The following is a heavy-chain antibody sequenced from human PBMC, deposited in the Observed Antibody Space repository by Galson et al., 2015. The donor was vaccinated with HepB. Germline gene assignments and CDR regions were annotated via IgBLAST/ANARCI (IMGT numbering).Heavy chain of an antibody. CDR2: ISAYNGNT. CDR1: GYTFTSYG. CDR3: ARDRGSRPSGYFDL. V-gene: IGHV1-18*01. J-gene: IGHJ2*01. D-gene: IGHD3-10*01. Sequence: SCKASGYTFTSYGISWVRQAPGQGLEWMGWISAYNGNTNYAQKLQGRVTLTTDTSTSTAYMELRSLRSDDTAVYYCARDRGSRPSGYFDLWGRGTLVAASS.